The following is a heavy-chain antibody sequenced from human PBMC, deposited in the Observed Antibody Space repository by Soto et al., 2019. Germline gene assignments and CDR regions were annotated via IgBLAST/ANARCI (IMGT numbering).Heavy chain of an antibody. CDR2: INPNSGGT. J-gene: IGHJ4*02. CDR1: GYTFTGYY. D-gene: IGHD3-10*01. V-gene: IGHV1-2*04. CDR3: ARAPLRGYYGSGSYYLFDY. Sequence: ASVKVSCKASGYTFTGYYMHWVRQAPGQGLEWMGWINPNSGGTNYAQKFQGWVTMTRDTSISTAYMELSRLRSDDTAVYYCARAPLRGYYGSGSYYLFDYWGQGTLVTVSS.